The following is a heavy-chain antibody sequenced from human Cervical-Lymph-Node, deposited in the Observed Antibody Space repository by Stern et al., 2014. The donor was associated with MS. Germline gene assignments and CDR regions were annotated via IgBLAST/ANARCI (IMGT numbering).Heavy chain of an antibody. J-gene: IGHJ6*02. Sequence: VQLVQSGPGLVKPSQTLSLTCTVSGGSISSDNYYWTWIRQHPGKGLEWIGHIYYSGTTYYNPSLKSRVSITVHTSQNLFSLRLSSVTAADTAVYYCARDHFTTSLDVWGHGTTVTVS. CDR3: ARDHFTTSLDV. V-gene: IGHV4-31*03. CDR1: GGSISSDNYY. CDR2: IYYSGTT. D-gene: IGHD3-22*01.